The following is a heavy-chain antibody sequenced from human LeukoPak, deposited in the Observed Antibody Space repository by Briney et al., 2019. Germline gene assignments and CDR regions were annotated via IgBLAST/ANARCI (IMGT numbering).Heavy chain of an antibody. CDR1: GFTFSSYW. D-gene: IGHD3-16*02. V-gene: IGHV3-7*01. Sequence: GGSLRLSCAASGFTFSSYWMSWVRQAPGKGLEWVANIKLDRSEKYYVDSVKGRFTISRDNAKKSLYLQMNSLRDEDTAVYYCARDFFAFGGVIALLDYWGQGTLVTVSS. CDR3: ARDFFAFGGVIALLDY. CDR2: IKLDRSEK. J-gene: IGHJ4*02.